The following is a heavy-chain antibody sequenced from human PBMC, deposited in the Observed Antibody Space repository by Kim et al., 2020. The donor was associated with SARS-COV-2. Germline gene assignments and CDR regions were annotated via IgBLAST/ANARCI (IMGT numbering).Heavy chain of an antibody. CDR3: ARLAGPSRQH. CDR1: GYNFTNYD. CDR2: MNPNSGNT. V-gene: IGHV1-8*01. J-gene: IGHJ1*01. Sequence: ASVKVSCKASGYNFTNYDINWVRQATGHGLEWVGWMNPNSGNTGYARRFQGRVTMTRDTSTTTAYMELRSLGTEDTAIYYCARLAGPSRQHWGQGTRITVSS.